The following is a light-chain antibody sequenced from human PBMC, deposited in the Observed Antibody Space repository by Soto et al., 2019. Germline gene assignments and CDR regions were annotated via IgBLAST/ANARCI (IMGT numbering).Light chain of an antibody. J-gene: IGKJ2*01. Sequence: DIQMTQSPSSLSASVGDRVTITCRASQSISSYLNWYQQKPGKAPKLLIYAASSLQSGVPSRFSGSGSGTDFTRIISSLQPEDFATYYFQQSYSTPHTFGQGTKLEIK. CDR3: QQSYSTPHT. CDR1: QSISSY. CDR2: AAS. V-gene: IGKV1-39*01.